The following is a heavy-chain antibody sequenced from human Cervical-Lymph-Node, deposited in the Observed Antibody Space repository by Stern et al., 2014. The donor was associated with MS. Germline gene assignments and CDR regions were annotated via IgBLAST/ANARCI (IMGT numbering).Heavy chain of an antibody. V-gene: IGHV3-30*04. CDR1: GFTFSGYA. Sequence: VQLVESGGDVVQPGRSLRLSCEASGFTFSGYAVNWVRQSPDKGLEWVALLSRAGRSTFYADSVRGRFTTSKGYSDNTVFLQMNSLRAEDTAVYSCARIPGYSSTSDYWGQGTLVTVSS. CDR3: ARIPGYSSTSDY. D-gene: IGHD6-13*01. J-gene: IGHJ4*02. CDR2: LSRAGRST.